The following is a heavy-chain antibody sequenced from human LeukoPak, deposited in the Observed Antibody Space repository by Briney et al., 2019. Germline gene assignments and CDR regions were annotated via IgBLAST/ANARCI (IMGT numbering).Heavy chain of an antibody. CDR3: ARPYYYDSSGQN. J-gene: IGHJ4*02. CDR1: GGSISSSSYY. V-gene: IGHV4-39*01. Sequence: PSETLSLTCTVSGGSISSSSYYWGWIRQPPGKGLEWIGSIYNSGSTYYNPSLKSRVTISVDTSKNQFSLKLSSVTAADTAVYYCARPYYYDSSGQNWGQGTLLTVSS. D-gene: IGHD3-22*01. CDR2: IYNSGST.